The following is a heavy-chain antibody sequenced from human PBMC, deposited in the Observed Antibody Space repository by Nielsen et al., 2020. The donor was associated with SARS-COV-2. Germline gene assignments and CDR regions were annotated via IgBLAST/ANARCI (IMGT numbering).Heavy chain of an antibody. D-gene: IGHD2-2*02. CDR2: ISSSGSTI. CDR3: ARGGYCSSSSCYTVAPFDH. V-gene: IGHV3-11*04. J-gene: IGHJ4*02. Sequence: GESLKISCAASGFTFSDYYMSWIRQAPGKGLEWVSYISSSGSTIYYADSVKGRFTISRDNAKNSLYLQMNSLRAEDTAVFYCARGGYCSSSSCYTVAPFDHWGQGTLVTVSS. CDR1: GFTFSDYY.